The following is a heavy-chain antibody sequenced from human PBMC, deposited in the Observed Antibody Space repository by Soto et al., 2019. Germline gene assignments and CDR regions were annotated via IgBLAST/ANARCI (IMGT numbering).Heavy chain of an antibody. D-gene: IGHD2-2*01. CDR3: ARGEWGYSSSTSCYPAYYGMDV. V-gene: IGHV3-7*03. CDR2: IKQDGSEK. J-gene: IGHJ6*02. Sequence: GGSLRLSCAASGFTFSSYWMSWVRQAPGKGLEWVANIKQDGSEKYYVDSVKGRFTISRDNAKNSLYLQMNSLRAEDTAVYYCARGEWGYSSSTSCYPAYYGMDVWGQGTTVTVYS. CDR1: GFTFSSYW.